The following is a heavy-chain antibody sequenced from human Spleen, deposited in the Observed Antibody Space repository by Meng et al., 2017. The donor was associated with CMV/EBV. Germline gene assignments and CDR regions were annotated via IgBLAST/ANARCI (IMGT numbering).Heavy chain of an antibody. D-gene: IGHD3-10*01. V-gene: IGHV1-2*02. CDR3: ARGIWFGELIDY. CDR1: GYTFTGYY. Sequence: ASVKVSCKASGYTFTGYYTHWVRQAPGQGLEWMGWINPNSGGTNYAQKFQGRVTMTRDTSISTAYMELSRLRSDDTAVYYCARGIWFGELIDYWGQGTLVTVSS. CDR2: INPNSGGT. J-gene: IGHJ4*02.